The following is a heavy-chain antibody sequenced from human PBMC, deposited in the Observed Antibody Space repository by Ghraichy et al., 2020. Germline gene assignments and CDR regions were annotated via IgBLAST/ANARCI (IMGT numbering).Heavy chain of an antibody. CDR2: ISGSGGST. CDR1: GFTFSSYA. D-gene: IGHD3-3*01. V-gene: IGHV3-23*01. CDR3: SKGGYYDFWSGYYFYYYMDV. Sequence: GGSLRLSCAASGFTFSSYAMNWARQAPGKGLEWVSAISGSGGSTYYADSVKGRFTISRDNSKNTLYLQMTSLRAKDTAVYYCSKGGYYDFWSGYYFYYYMDVWGKGTTVTVSS. J-gene: IGHJ6*03.